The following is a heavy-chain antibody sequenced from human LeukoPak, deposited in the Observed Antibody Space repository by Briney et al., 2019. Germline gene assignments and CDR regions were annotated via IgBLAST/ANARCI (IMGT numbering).Heavy chain of an antibody. CDR3: ARRRTTGTTGYFDY. D-gene: IGHD1-1*01. V-gene: IGHV4-4*09. J-gene: IGHJ4*02. Sequence: SESLSLTCTISRGSVSTYYWNWIRQPPGKGLEWIGYISTSESTNYNPSLKSRITISVDTSKNQFSLNLSSVTAADTAVYYCARRRTTGTTGYFDYWGQGTLVTVSS. CDR1: RGSVSTYY. CDR2: ISTSEST.